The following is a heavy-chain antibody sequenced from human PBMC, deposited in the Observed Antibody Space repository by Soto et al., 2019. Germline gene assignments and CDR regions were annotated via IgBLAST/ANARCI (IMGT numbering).Heavy chain of an antibody. Sequence: SETLSLTCTVSGGSISSYYWSWIRQPPGKGLEWIGYIYYSGSTKYNPSLKSRVSISVDTSKNQFSLKLSSVTAADTAVYYCAREGAVAGGGYFDYWGQGTLVTVSS. CDR1: GGSISSYY. CDR3: AREGAVAGGGYFDY. V-gene: IGHV4-59*01. D-gene: IGHD6-19*01. J-gene: IGHJ4*02. CDR2: IYYSGST.